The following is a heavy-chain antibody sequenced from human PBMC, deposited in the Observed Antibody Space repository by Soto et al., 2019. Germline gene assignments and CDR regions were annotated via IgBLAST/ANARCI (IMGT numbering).Heavy chain of an antibody. Sequence: GPLRRPGAASGCTFRSITMNGVRQAPGKGLEWVSTISSNSAYIYYTDALRGRFTISRDNAKNSLHLQMNSLRAEDTAVYYCTRDASRDSSARGWFDPWGPGTLVTVSS. CDR3: TRDASRDSSARGWFDP. CDR2: ISSNSAYI. D-gene: IGHD6-13*01. CDR1: GCTFRSIT. J-gene: IGHJ5*02. V-gene: IGHV3-21*01.